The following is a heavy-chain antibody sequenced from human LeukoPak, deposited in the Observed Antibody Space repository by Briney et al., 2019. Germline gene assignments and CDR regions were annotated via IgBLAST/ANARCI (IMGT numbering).Heavy chain of an antibody. Sequence: PGGSLRLSCAASGFTFSSYGMHWVRQAPGKGLEWVAFIRYDGSNKYYADSVKGRFTISRDNSKNTLYLQMNSLRAEDTAVYYCAKADYYDGSGYPLGNYWGQGTLVTVSS. CDR2: IRYDGSNK. CDR1: GFTFSSYG. CDR3: AKADYYDGSGYPLGNY. D-gene: IGHD3-22*01. V-gene: IGHV3-30*02. J-gene: IGHJ4*02.